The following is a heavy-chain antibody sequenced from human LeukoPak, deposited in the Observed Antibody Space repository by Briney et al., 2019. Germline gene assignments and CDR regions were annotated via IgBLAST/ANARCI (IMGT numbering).Heavy chain of an antibody. Sequence: VSVRLSRLPCGITFSKYRMHWFGQAPGKGQVWVSRINTDGSRITYADSVKGRFTISRDNAMNTVYLQMNSLRAEDTAVYYCARVLSGSWDWFDPWGQGTLVTVSS. CDR1: GITFSKYR. V-gene: IGHV3-74*01. CDR3: ARVLSGSWDWFDP. D-gene: IGHD3-22*01. CDR2: INTDGSRI. J-gene: IGHJ5*02.